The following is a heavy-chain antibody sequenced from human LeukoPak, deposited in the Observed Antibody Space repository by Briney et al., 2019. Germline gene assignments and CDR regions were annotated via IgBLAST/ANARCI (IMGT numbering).Heavy chain of an antibody. D-gene: IGHD1-1*01. V-gene: IGHV3-15*01. CDR2: IKSKTDGGTT. Sequence: GGSLRLSCAASGFTVSSNYMSWVRQAPGKGLEWIGRIKSKTDGGTTDYAAPVKGRFTVSRDDSQNTLYLQMNSLKIEDTAVYFCSWELDVSFGRRLEHWGQGTLVTVAS. J-gene: IGHJ5*02. CDR3: SWELDVSFGRRLEH. CDR1: GFTVSSNY.